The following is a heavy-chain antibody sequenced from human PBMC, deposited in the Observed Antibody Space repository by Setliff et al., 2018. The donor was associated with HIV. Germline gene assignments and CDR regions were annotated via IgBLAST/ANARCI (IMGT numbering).Heavy chain of an antibody. CDR1: GNTFTGYW. D-gene: IGHD4-17*01. CDR2: IYPSEAKT. V-gene: IGHV5-51*01. J-gene: IGHJ4*01. CDR3: ASLAYGGSYFDH. Sequence: PGESLKISCKGSGNTFTGYWXXWVRQMPGKGLGWMGMIYPSEAKTRYSPSFQGQVTISVDKSSNTAYLQWSSLKASDTAIYYCASLAYGGSYFDHWGHGTLVTVTS.